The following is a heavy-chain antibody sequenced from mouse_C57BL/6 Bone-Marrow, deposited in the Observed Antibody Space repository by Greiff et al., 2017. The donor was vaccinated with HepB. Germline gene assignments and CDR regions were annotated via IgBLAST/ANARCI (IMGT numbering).Heavy chain of an antibody. CDR3: ARYDYDDAMDY. J-gene: IGHJ4*01. Sequence: VQLQHSGPELVKPGASVKISCKASGYSFTGYYMNWVKQSPEKSLEWIGEINPSTGGTTYNQKFKAKATLTVDKSSSTAYMQLKSLTSEDSAVYYCARYDYDDAMDYWGQGTSVTVSS. CDR2: INPSTGGT. V-gene: IGHV1-42*01. CDR1: GYSFTGYY. D-gene: IGHD2-4*01.